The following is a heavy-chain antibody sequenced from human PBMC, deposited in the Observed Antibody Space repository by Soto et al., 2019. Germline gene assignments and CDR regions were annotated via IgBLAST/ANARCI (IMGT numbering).Heavy chain of an antibody. Sequence: SETLSLTCSVSSGSISSYYWSWIRQPPGKGLEWVGYIFHSGSTDYNPSLKSRVTISLDKSKNQFSLRLGSVTAADTAVYYCAARAMVRGIIIYSWGQGTLVTVSS. D-gene: IGHD3-10*01. CDR3: AARAMVRGIIIYS. V-gene: IGHV4-59*01. J-gene: IGHJ4*02. CDR1: SGSISSYY. CDR2: IFHSGST.